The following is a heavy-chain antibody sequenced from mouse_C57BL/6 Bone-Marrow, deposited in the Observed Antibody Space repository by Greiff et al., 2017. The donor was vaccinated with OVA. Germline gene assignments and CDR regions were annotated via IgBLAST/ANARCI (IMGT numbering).Heavy chain of an antibody. J-gene: IGHJ3*01. Sequence: QVQLQQSGPELVKPGASVKISCKASGYSFTSYYIHWVKQRPGQGLEWIGWIYPGSGNTKYNEKFKGKATLTADTSSSTAYMQLSSLTSEDSAVYYCARKGIYYGYDGFAYWGQGTLVTVSA. CDR3: ARKGIYYGYDGFAY. CDR1: GYSFTSYY. V-gene: IGHV1-66*01. CDR2: IYPGSGNT. D-gene: IGHD2-2*01.